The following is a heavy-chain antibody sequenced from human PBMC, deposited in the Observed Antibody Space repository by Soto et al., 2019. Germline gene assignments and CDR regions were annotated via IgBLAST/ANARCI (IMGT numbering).Heavy chain of an antibody. CDR3: AREPATAKPEGVDF. J-gene: IGHJ4*02. Sequence: AASVKVSCKASGYTFSDYYIHWVRQAPGQGLEWMGWINPNSGGTKYAPKFQGGVTMTRDTSITTAYMELSRLRSGDTAVYYCAREPATAKPEGVDFWGQGTLVTGLL. V-gene: IGHV1-2*02. CDR1: GYTFSDYY. CDR2: INPNSGGT. D-gene: IGHD1-1*01.